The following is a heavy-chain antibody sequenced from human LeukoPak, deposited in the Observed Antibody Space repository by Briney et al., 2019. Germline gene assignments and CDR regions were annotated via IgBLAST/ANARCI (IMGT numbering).Heavy chain of an antibody. CDR3: AKGGEQVTWNFQN. J-gene: IGHJ1*01. D-gene: IGHD1/OR15-1a*01. CDR2: ISDSGANT. V-gene: IGHV3-23*01. Sequence: GGSLRLSCAASGFTFSSYSMSWVRQAPGKGLEGVSIISDSGANTYYADSVRGRVTISRDNSKNTLYLQMNSLRAEDTAVYYCAKGGEQVTWNFQNWGQGTLVTVSS. CDR1: GFTFSSYS.